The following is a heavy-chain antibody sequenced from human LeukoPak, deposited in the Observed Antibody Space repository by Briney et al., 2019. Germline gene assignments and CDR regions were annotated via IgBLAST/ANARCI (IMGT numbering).Heavy chain of an antibody. D-gene: IGHD1-7*01. CDR3: ARVGRELPGSPFDY. CDR1: GYTFTTYG. V-gene: IGHV1-18*01. J-gene: IGHJ4*02. Sequence: ASVKVSCKTSGYTFTTYGISWVRQAPGQGLEWMGWISVYNGNTKYAQKLQGRITVTTDTSTSTVHMELRSLRSDDTAVYYCARVGRELPGSPFDYWGQGTLVTVSS. CDR2: ISVYNGNT.